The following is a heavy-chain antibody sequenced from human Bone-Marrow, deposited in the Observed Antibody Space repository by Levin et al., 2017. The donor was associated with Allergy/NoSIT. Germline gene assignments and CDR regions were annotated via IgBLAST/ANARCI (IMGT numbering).Heavy chain of an antibody. CDR1: GFTFNSYA. CDR2: ITYDGRKK. V-gene: IGHV3-30*04. D-gene: IGHD3-22*01. J-gene: IGHJ4*02. Sequence: GGSLRLSCAASGFTFNSYALHWVRQAPGKGLEWVALITYDGRKKYNADSVKGRFTISRDNSKNTVYLQMNRLRAEDTAVYYCARDLYDYYDTTTFHYWGQGTLVTVSS. CDR3: ARDLYDYYDTTTFHY.